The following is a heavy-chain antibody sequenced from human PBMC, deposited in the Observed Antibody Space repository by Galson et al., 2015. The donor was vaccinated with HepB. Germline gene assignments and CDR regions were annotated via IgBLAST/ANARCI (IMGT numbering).Heavy chain of an antibody. D-gene: IGHD3-10*01. CDR3: ARAGPGESYYPNWFDP. CDR1: GFTFSDYH. V-gene: IGHV3-11*01. Sequence: SLRLSCAASGFTFSDYHMGWIRQAPGKGLEWVSYITTSGSTIYYADSVKGRFTISRDNAKKTLYLQMISLRAEDTAVYYCARAGPGESYYPNWFDPWGQGTLVTVSS. J-gene: IGHJ5*02. CDR2: ITTSGSTI.